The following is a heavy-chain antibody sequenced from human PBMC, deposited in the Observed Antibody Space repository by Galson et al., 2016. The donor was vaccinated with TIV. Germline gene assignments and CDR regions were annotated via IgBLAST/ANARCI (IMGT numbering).Heavy chain of an antibody. D-gene: IGHD5-12*01. V-gene: IGHV1-69*13. CDR1: GDTFNSDA. CDR2: IIPLFGTP. J-gene: IGHJ2*01. CDR3: ARAPTLIVATIYWYFDL. Sequence: SVKVSCKASGDTFNSDAFSWLRQAPGQGLEWVGRIIPLFGTPDYPLSFRGRVTITADESTSTVYMELSSLISDDTAMYFCARAPTLIVATIYWYFDLWGRGTLVTVSS.